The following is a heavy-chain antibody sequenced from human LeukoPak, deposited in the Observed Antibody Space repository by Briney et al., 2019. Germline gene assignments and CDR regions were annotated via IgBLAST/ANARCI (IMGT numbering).Heavy chain of an antibody. V-gene: IGHV3-48*01. CDR2: ISSSSSTI. CDR1: GFTFSSYR. Sequence: GGSLRLSCAASGFTFSSYRMNWVRQAPGKGLEWVSYISSSSSTIYYADSVKGRFTISRDNSKNTLYLQMNSLRAEDTAVYYCAKDPRLLAADPGGYWGQGTLVTVSS. D-gene: IGHD6-13*01. J-gene: IGHJ4*02. CDR3: AKDPRLLAADPGGY.